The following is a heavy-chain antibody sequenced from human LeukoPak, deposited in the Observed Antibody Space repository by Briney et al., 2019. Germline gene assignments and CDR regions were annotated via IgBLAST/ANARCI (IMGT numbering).Heavy chain of an antibody. CDR2: ISSGASTM. CDR3: ALLAVASDFDY. Sequence: GGSLRLSCAASGFMFRSFEMYWVRQAPGKGLKWVAYISSGASTMYYADSVKGRFTISRDDAKNSLFLQMNSLRAEDTAVYYCALLAVASDFDYWGQGTLVTVSS. J-gene: IGHJ4*02. D-gene: IGHD6-19*01. V-gene: IGHV3-48*03. CDR1: GFMFRSFE.